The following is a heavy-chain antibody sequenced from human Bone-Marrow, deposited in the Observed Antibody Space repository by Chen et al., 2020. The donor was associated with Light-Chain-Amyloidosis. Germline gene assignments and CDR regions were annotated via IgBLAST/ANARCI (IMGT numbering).Heavy chain of an antibody. J-gene: IGHJ4*02. CDR1: GFTFSSYG. D-gene: IGHD3-22*01. V-gene: IGHV3-33*01. CDR2: IWYDGSNK. Sequence: QVQLVESGGGVVQPGRSLRLSCAASGFTFSSYGMHWVRQAPGKGLEWVAVIWYDGSNKYYADSVKGRFTISRDNSKNTLYLQMNSLRAEDTAVYYCARGPYYYDSSGYYPLDYWGQGTLVTVSS. CDR3: ARGPYYYDSSGYYPLDY.